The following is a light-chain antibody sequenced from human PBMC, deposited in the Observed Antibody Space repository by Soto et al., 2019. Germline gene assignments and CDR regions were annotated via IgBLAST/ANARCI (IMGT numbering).Light chain of an antibody. J-gene: IGKJ1*01. CDR2: RTS. CDR3: QQYDRASCS. V-gene: IGKV1-5*03. Sequence: DIQMTQSPSTLSASVGDRVFITCRASQSISSWLAWYQQKPGKAPNLLIYRTSTLKSGIPSRFSGSGSGTECTPPISSLQSDDFATYYCQQYDRASCSFDPGTEVVIK. CDR1: QSISSW.